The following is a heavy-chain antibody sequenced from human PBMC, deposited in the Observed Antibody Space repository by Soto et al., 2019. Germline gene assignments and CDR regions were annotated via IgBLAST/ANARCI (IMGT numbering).Heavy chain of an antibody. J-gene: IGHJ5*02. V-gene: IGHV1-18*01. CDR1: GYTFTSYG. CDR3: ARDLGPSMVRGVIIRYWFDP. CDR2: ISAYNGNT. Sequence: ASVKVSCKASGYTFTSYGISWVRQAPGQGLEWMGWISAYNGNTNYAQKLQGRVTMTTDTSTSTAYMELRSLRSDDTAVYYCARDLGPSMVRGVIIRYWFDPWGQGTLVTAPQ. D-gene: IGHD3-10*01.